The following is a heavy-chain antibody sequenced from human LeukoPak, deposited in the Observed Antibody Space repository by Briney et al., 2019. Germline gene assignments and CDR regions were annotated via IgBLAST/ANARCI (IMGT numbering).Heavy chain of an antibody. CDR1: GFTFSSYA. CDR3: ARDGRDGTLDY. Sequence: GGSLRLSCAASGFTFSSYAMHWVRQAPGKGLEWVAVISYDGSNKYYADSVKGRFTISRDNSKNTLYLQMNSLRAEDTAVYYCARDGRDGTLDYWGQGTLVTVSS. V-gene: IGHV3-30*04. D-gene: IGHD1-1*01. J-gene: IGHJ4*02. CDR2: ISYDGSNK.